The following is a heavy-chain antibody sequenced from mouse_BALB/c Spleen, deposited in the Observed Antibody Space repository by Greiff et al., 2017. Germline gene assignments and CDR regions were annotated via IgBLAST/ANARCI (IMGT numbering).Heavy chain of an antibody. J-gene: IGHJ2*01. Sequence: QVQLKESGPGLVAPSQSLSITCTVSGFSLTSYGVHWVRQPPGKGLEWLGVIWAGGSTNYNSALMSRLSISKDNSKSQVFLKMNSLQTDDTAMYYCATRWSYYFDYWGQGTTLTVSS. CDR2: IWAGGST. D-gene: IGHD2-3*01. V-gene: IGHV2-9*02. CDR1: GFSLTSYG. CDR3: ATRWSYYFDY.